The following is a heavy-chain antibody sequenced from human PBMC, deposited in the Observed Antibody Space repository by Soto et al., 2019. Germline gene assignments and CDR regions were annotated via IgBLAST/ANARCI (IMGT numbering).Heavy chain of an antibody. V-gene: IGHV1-69*02. CDR1: GGTFSSYT. Sequence: GASVKVSCKASGGTFSSYTISWVRQAPGQGLEWMGRIIPILGIANYAQKFQGRVTITADKSTSTAYMELSSLRSEDTAVYYCASWGIAAAGPNWFDPWGQGTLVTVSS. CDR3: ASWGIAAAGPNWFDP. J-gene: IGHJ5*02. D-gene: IGHD6-13*01. CDR2: IIPILGIA.